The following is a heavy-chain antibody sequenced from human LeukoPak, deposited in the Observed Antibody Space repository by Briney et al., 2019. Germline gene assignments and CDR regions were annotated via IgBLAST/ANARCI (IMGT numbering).Heavy chain of an antibody. J-gene: IGHJ4*02. Sequence: ASVTVSCKPSGGTFSSYTITWVRQAPGQGLEWMGWIIPISSVVIYAQKLQGRGTITADKTTRRAYMELSSLRSEDTAVYYCARGRGDIAAAGTYDYWGQGTLVIVAS. CDR2: IIPISSVV. V-gene: IGHV1-69*10. CDR3: ARGRGDIAAAGTYDY. D-gene: IGHD6-13*01. CDR1: GGTFSSYT.